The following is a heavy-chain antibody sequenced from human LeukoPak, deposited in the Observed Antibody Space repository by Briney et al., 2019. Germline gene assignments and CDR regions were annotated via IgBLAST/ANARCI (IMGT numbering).Heavy chain of an antibody. Sequence: PSETLSLTCTVSGASIRSSYWSWIRQPPGKGLEWIGYISYTGSTNYNPSLKSRVTISVDTSKNQFSLKLSSVTAADTAVYYCAREVKYCTNGVCYRYFDYWGQGTLVTVSS. J-gene: IGHJ4*02. V-gene: IGHV4-59*01. CDR3: AREVKYCTNGVCYRYFDY. CDR2: ISYTGST. CDR1: GASIRSSY. D-gene: IGHD2-8*01.